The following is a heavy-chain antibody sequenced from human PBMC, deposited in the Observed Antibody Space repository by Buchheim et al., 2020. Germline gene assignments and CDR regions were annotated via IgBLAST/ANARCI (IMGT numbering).Heavy chain of an antibody. V-gene: IGHV1-46*01. J-gene: IGHJ4*02. CDR3: ARTKYYDYVWGSYRHDEYYLDY. D-gene: IGHD3-16*02. CDR2: INPSGGST. CDR1: GYTFTSYY. Sequence: QVQLVQSGAEVKKPGASVKVSCKASGYTFTSYYMHWVRQAPGQGLEWMGIINPSGGSTSYAQKFQGRVTMTRDTSTSTGYMELSSLRSEDTAVYYCARTKYYDYVWGSYRHDEYYLDYWGQGTL.